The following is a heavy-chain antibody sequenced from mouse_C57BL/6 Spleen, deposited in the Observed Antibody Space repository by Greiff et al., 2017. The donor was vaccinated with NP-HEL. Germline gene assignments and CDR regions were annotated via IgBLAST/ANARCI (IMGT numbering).Heavy chain of an antibody. V-gene: IGHV2-6*01. J-gene: IGHJ4*01. D-gene: IGHD2-1*01. CDR3: ARWIYYGNCYAMDY. CDR1: GFSLTSYG. CDR2: ICGVGST. Sequence: VQRVESGPGLVAPSQSLSITCTASGFSLTSYGVDWVRQSPGKGLEWLGVICGVGSTNYNSALKSRLSISKDNTKSQVVLKMNSLHTDDTAMYYCARWIYYGNCYAMDYWGQGTSVTVSS.